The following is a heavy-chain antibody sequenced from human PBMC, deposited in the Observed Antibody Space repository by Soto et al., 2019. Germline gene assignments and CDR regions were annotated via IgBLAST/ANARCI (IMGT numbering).Heavy chain of an antibody. CDR2: IWYDGSNK. CDR1: GFTFSSYG. D-gene: IGHD2-2*01. V-gene: IGHV3-33*01. Sequence: QVQLVESGGGVVQPGRSLRLSCAASGFTFSSYGMHWVRQAPGKGLEWVAVIWYDGSNKYYADSVKGRFTISRDNSKNTLYLQMNSLRAEDTAVYYCARDDIVVVPAASPDYWGQGTLVTVSS. J-gene: IGHJ4*02. CDR3: ARDDIVVVPAASPDY.